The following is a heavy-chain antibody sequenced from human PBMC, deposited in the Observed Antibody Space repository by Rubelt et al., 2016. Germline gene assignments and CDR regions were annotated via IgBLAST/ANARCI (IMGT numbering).Heavy chain of an antibody. Sequence: QVQLQQWGAGLLKPSETLSLTCAVYGGSFSGYYWSWIRQPPGKGLEWIGEINHSGSTNYNPSLKRRVTISVDTSKNQFSRKLSSVTAADTDVYYCARTGQAPPVYYYYYMDVWGKGTTVTVSS. V-gene: IGHV4-34*01. D-gene: IGHD7-27*01. CDR3: ARTGQAPPVYYYYYMDV. CDR2: INHSGST. CDR1: GGSFSGYY. J-gene: IGHJ6*03.